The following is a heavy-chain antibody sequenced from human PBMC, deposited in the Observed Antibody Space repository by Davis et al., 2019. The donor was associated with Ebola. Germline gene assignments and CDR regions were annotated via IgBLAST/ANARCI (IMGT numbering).Heavy chain of an antibody. CDR2: INPSGGST. V-gene: IGHV1-46*01. D-gene: IGHD3-22*01. CDR1: GYSFTTYY. Sequence: AASVKVSCKASGYSFTTYYMHWVRQAPGQGLEWMGIINPSGGSTTYAQKFQGRVTITRDTSASTAYMELSSLRSEDTAVYYCARDYYDSSGHDYWGQGTLVTVSS. CDR3: ARDYYDSSGHDY. J-gene: IGHJ4*02.